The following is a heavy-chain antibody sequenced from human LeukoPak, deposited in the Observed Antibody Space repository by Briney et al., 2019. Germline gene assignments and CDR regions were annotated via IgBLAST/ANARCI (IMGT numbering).Heavy chain of an antibody. Sequence: GASVKVSCKASGYTFTSYGISWVRQAPGQGLEWMGWISAYNGNTNYAQKLQGRVTMTTDTSTSTAYMELRSLRSDDTAVYYCARGLELLRGGDYFDYWGQGTLVTVSS. V-gene: IGHV1-18*01. J-gene: IGHJ4*02. D-gene: IGHD1-26*01. CDR2: ISAYNGNT. CDR1: GYTFTSYG. CDR3: ARGLELLRGGDYFDY.